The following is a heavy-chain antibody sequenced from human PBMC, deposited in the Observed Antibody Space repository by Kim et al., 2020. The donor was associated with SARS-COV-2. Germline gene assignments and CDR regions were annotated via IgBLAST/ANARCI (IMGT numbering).Heavy chain of an antibody. Sequence: SETLSLTCAVSGGSISSSNWWSWVRQPPGKGLEWIGEIYHSGSTNYNPSLKSRVTISVDKSKNQFSLKLSSVTAADTAVYYCASRELLDYYYYGMDVWGQGTTVTVSS. J-gene: IGHJ6*02. CDR2: IYHSGST. V-gene: IGHV4-4*02. CDR1: GGSISSSNW. CDR3: ASRELLDYYYYGMDV. D-gene: IGHD1-26*01.